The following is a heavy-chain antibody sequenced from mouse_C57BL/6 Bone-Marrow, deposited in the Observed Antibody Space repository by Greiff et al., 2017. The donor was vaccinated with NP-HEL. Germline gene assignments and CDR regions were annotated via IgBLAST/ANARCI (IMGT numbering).Heavy chain of an antibody. CDR3: ARRSGYYCYAMDY. CDR2: ILPGSGST. J-gene: IGHJ4*01. Sequence: QVQLQQSGAELMKPGASVKLSCKATGYTFTGYWIEWVKQRPGHGLEWIGEILPGSGSTNYNETFTGKATFTADTSSNTAYMQLSSLTTEDSAIYDCARRSGYYCYAMDYWGQGTSVTVSS. V-gene: IGHV1-9*01. CDR1: GYTFTGYW. D-gene: IGHD2-3*01.